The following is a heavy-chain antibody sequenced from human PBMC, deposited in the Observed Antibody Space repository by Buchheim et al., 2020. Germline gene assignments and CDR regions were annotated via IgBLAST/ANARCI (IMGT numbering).Heavy chain of an antibody. CDR1: GYTFTGYY. V-gene: IGHV1-2*04. CDR2: INPNSGGT. J-gene: IGHJ4*02. CDR3: ARAIAIFGVVNTYYFDY. Sequence: QVQLVQSGAEVKKPGASVKVSCKASGYTFTGYYMHWVRQAPGQGLEWMGWINPNSGGTNYAQKFQGWVTMTRDTSISTAYMELSRLRSDDTAVYYCARAIAIFGVVNTYYFDYWGQGTLDTVSS. D-gene: IGHD3-3*01.